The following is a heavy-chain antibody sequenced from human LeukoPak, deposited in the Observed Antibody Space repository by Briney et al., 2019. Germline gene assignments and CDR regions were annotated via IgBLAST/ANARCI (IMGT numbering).Heavy chain of an antibody. D-gene: IGHD3-10*01. CDR2: IYYSGST. CDR1: GGSISSYY. J-gene: IGHJ5*02. V-gene: IGHV4-59*01. Sequence: SETLSLTCTVSGGSISSYYWSWIRQPPGKGLEWIGYIYYSGSTNYNPSLESRVTISVDTSKNQFSLKLSSVTAADTAVYYCARWFGELSLFDPWGQGTLVTVSS. CDR3: ARWFGELSLFDP.